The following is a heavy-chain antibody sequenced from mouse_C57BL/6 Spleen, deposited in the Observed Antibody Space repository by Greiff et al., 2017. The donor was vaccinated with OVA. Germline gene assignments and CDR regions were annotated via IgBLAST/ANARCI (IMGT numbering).Heavy chain of an antibody. Sequence: EVKLMESGGGLVKPGGSLKLSCAASGFTFSSYTMSWVRQTPEKRLEWVATISGGGGNTYYPDSVKGRFTISRDNAKNTLYLQMSSLRSEDTALYYCARQGYDYDVGFAYWGQGTLVTVSA. CDR1: GFTFSSYT. CDR3: ARQGYDYDVGFAY. D-gene: IGHD2-4*01. CDR2: ISGGGGNT. V-gene: IGHV5-9*01. J-gene: IGHJ3*01.